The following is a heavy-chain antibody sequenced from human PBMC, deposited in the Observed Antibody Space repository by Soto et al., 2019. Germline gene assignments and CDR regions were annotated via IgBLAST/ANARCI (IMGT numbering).Heavy chain of an antibody. CDR3: VSHPQTYSGNHDAFDI. CDR1: GGTFSSNA. Sequence: QVQLVQSGAEVKKPGSSVKVSCKASGGTFSSNAISWVRQAPGQGLEWMGGIIPMLGTANHAQKFQGRVTITADESTSTAYMELSSLRSEDTAVYYCVSHPQTYSGNHDAFDIWGQGTMVTVSS. J-gene: IGHJ3*02. D-gene: IGHD1-26*01. CDR2: IIPMLGTA. V-gene: IGHV1-69*11.